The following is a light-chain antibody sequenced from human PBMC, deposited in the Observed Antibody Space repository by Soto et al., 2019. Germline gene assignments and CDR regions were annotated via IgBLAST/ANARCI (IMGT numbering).Light chain of an antibody. CDR3: SSYTTSSTYV. V-gene: IGLV2-14*01. CDR1: SSDVGGYNY. CDR2: DVS. J-gene: IGLJ1*01. Sequence: QSALTQPASVSGSPGQSITSSCTGTSSDVGGYNYVSWYQQHPGKAPKLMISDVSNRPSGVSNRFSGSKSGNTASLTISGLQTEDEADYCSSYTTSSTYVFGTGTKVTVL.